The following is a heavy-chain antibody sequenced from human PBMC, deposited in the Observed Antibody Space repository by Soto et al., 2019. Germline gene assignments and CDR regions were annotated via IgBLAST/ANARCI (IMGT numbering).Heavy chain of an antibody. Sequence: ASETLSLTCTVSGGSISSYYWSWIRQPPGKGLEWIGYIYYSGSTNYNPSLKSRVTISVDTSKNQFSLKLSSVTAADTAVYYCAREPAGGWYMAYDYWGQGTLVTVSS. CDR2: IYYSGST. V-gene: IGHV4-59*01. CDR3: AREPAGGWYMAYDY. D-gene: IGHD6-19*01. J-gene: IGHJ4*02. CDR1: GGSISSYY.